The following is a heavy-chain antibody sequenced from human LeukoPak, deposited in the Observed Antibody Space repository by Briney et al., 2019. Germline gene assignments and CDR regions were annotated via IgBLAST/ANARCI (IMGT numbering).Heavy chain of an antibody. CDR3: ARDRVGSGWPRPFYFEN. V-gene: IGHV1-2*02. CDR2: INPNIGAT. CDR1: GYTFTGNY. D-gene: IGHD6-19*01. Sequence: ASVKVSCKPSGYTFTGNYLHWVRHAPGQALEWMGWINPNIGATMYAEKFQGRVTMTRDTSISTAYMELSSLRSDDTAPYYCARDRVGSGWPRPFYFENWGQGTLVTVSS. J-gene: IGHJ4*02.